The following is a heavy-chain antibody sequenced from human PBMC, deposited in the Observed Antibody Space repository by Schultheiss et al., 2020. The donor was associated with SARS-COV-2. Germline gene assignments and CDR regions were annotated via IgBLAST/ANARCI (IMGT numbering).Heavy chain of an antibody. J-gene: IGHJ4*02. CDR3: ARWADYYGSGSYYSDYFDY. CDR2: IGWNGGNI. Sequence: GGSLRLSCVGSGFTFSDYAMHWVRQAPGKGLEWVAGIGWNGGNIGYADSVKGRFTISRDNSKNTLYLQMNSLRAEDTAVYYCARWADYYGSGSYYSDYFDYWGQGTLVTVSS. D-gene: IGHD3-10*01. CDR1: GFTFSDYA. V-gene: IGHV3-9*01.